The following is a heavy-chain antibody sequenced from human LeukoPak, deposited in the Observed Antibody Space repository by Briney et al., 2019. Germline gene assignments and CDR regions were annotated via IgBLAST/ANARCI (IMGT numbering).Heavy chain of an antibody. CDR3: ARDDIAAAGTRGYDP. V-gene: IGHV3-7*01. CDR2: IKQDGSEK. D-gene: IGHD6-13*01. Sequence: PGGSLRLSCAASGFTFSTYWMTWVRQAPGKGLEWVANIKQDGSEKYFVDSVKGRFSNSRDNAKNSLYLQMNSLRAEDTAVYYCARDDIAAAGTRGYDPWGQGTLVTVSS. J-gene: IGHJ5*02. CDR1: GFTFSTYW.